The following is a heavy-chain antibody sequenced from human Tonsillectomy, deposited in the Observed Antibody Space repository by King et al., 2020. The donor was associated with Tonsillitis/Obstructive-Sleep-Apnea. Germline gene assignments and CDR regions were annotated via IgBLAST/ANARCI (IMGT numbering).Heavy chain of an antibody. Sequence: GQLVQSGGGVVQPGRSLRLSCAASGFTFSSYGIHWVRQAPGKGLEWVAVISYDGSNKYYADSMKGRVTISRDNSENTLYLQMNSLRAEDTAVYYCAKGRNIVVVPTAPEFDYWGQGTLVTVSS. V-gene: IGHV3-30*18. CDR1: GFTFSSYG. D-gene: IGHD2-2*01. CDR3: AKGRNIVVVPTAPEFDY. J-gene: IGHJ4*02. CDR2: ISYDGSNK.